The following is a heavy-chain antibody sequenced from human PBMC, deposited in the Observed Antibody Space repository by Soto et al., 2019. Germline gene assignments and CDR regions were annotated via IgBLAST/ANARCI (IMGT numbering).Heavy chain of an antibody. CDR1: GGSMRSTSYY. CDR3: AGRDYYVRGAYFSR. J-gene: IGHJ4*02. D-gene: IGHD3-10*02. V-gene: IGHV4-39*01. CDR2: IYYNGST. Sequence: QLQLQESGPGLVKPSETLSLTCTVSGGSMRSTSYYWGWIRQPPGKGLEWIGSIYYNGSTYYNPSLKSRVTVSIDTSHSQFSLTLSSVTAAGTAVYYCAGRDYYVRGAYFSRWGQGTLVTVSS.